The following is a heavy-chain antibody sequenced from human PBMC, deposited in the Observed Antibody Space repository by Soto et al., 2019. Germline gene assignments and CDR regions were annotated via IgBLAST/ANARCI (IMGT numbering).Heavy chain of an antibody. CDR3: ARDWAGNGNWLDP. D-gene: IGHD6-19*01. CDR2: ISAYNGNT. J-gene: IGHJ5*02. Sequence: ASGKISFKTAAYRVTSYGTSLVRQAPGQGLEWMGWISAYNGNTNYAQKLQGSVTMTTDTSTSTAYMELRSLRSDDTAVCYCARDWAGNGNWLDPWGQGTLVTGSS. V-gene: IGHV1-18*01. CDR1: AYRVTSYG.